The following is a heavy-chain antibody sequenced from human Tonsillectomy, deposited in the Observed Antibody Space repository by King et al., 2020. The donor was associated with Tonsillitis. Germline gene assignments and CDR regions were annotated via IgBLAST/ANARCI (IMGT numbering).Heavy chain of an antibody. CDR3: AKGLVVVTAIPGNYFDY. Sequence: VQLVESGGVLVQTGGSLRLSCAASGFTFSSYAMSWVRQAPGKGLEWVSAISGSGGTPYYADSVKGRFTISRDNSKNTLYLQMNSLRAEDTAVYYCAKGLVVVTAIPGNYFDYWGQGTLVTVSS. V-gene: IGHV3-23*04. D-gene: IGHD2-21*02. CDR1: GFTFSSYA. CDR2: ISGSGGTP. J-gene: IGHJ4*02.